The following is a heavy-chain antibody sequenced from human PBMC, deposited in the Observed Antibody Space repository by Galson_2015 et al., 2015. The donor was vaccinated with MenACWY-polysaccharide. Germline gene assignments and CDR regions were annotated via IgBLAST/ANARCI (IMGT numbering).Heavy chain of an antibody. CDR3: ASTSPNSF. V-gene: IGHV3-48*01. CDR1: GFTFSSNS. J-gene: IGHJ4*02. CDR2: ISSSSGTI. D-gene: IGHD2-21*01. Sequence: SLRLSCAASGFTFSSNSMYWVRQAPGKGLEWVSYISSSSGTIYYADSVKGRFTISRDDAKNSLYLQMNSLRAEDTAVYYCASTSPNSFWGQGTRVIVSS.